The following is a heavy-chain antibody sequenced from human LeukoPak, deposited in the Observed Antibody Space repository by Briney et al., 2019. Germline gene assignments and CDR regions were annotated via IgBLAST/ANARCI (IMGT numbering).Heavy chain of an antibody. CDR1: GGSIISSNHY. V-gene: IGHV4-39*02. J-gene: IGHJ3*02. CDR2: ISYSGGT. D-gene: IGHD3-22*01. Sequence: PSETLSLTCTVSGGSIISSNHYWGWTRQPPGKGLEWFGSISYSGGTAYNPSLRSRVTISVVTSKNQFSLKVNSVTAADTAVYYCAREVEYYDSSGYRPHAFDIWGQGTLVTVSS. CDR3: AREVEYYDSSGYRPHAFDI.